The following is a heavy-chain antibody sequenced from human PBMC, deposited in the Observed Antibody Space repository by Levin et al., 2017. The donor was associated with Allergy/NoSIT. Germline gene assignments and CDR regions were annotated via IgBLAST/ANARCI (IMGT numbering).Heavy chain of an antibody. CDR3: ATYHWNNGREFDY. CDR2: IKYDGTET. V-gene: IGHV3-7*01. Sequence: GESLKISCAASGFILSDYWMTWVRQAPGKGLEWVANIKYDGTETYYVDSVKGRFTISRDNAKSSLYLQMNSLRAEDTAVYYCATYHWNNGREFDYWGQGTLVTVSS. D-gene: IGHD1/OR15-1a*01. J-gene: IGHJ4*02. CDR1: GFILSDYW.